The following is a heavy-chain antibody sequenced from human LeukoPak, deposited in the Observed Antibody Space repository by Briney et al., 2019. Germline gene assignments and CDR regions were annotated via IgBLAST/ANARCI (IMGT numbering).Heavy chain of an antibody. J-gene: IGHJ5*02. CDR1: GYSFTGYW. D-gene: IGHD4-17*01. Sequence: GESLKISCKGSGYSFTGYWIGWVRQMPGKGLEWMGIIYPGDSDTRYSPSFQGQVTISADKSISTAYLQWSSLKASDTAMYYCARDDYGDYGAGSWFDPWGQGTLVTVSS. V-gene: IGHV5-51*01. CDR2: IYPGDSDT. CDR3: ARDDYGDYGAGSWFDP.